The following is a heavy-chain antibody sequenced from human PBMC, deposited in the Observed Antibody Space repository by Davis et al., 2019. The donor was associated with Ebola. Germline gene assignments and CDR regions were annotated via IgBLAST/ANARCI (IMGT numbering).Heavy chain of an antibody. V-gene: IGHV4-34*01. CDR1: GGSFSGYY. Sequence: SETLSLTCAVYGGSFSGYYWSWIRQPPGKGLEWIGEINHSGSTKYNPSLKSRVSISVDTSKNQFSLKLRSVTAADTAVYYCARGLKYYYDSSGYYWGQGTLVTVSS. J-gene: IGHJ4*02. CDR3: ARGLKYYYDSSGYY. D-gene: IGHD3-22*01. CDR2: INHSGST.